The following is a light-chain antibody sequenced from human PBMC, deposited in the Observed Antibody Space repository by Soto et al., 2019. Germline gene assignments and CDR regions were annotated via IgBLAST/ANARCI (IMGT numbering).Light chain of an antibody. J-gene: IGKJ5*01. CDR1: QSVSSSY. Sequence: IVFTQSPGTLYLSPGEKATLSCRASQSVSSSYLAWYQQKPGQAPRLLIYGASSRATGIPDRFSGSGSGTDFTLTISRLEPEDFAVYYCQQYGSSSITFGQGTRLAI. V-gene: IGKV3-20*01. CDR3: QQYGSSSIT. CDR2: GAS.